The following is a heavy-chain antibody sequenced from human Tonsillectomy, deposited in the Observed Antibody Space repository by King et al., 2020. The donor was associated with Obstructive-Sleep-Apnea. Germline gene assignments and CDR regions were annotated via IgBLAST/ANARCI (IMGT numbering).Heavy chain of an antibody. V-gene: IGHV4-59*08. D-gene: IGHD2-2*01. Sequence: QPPGKRLEWIGYISYAGSTNYNPSLKIRVTMSVDTSKNQFSLKLNSVTAADTAVYFCARNRAYDACPAASFYYWGQGYLFTFSS. CDR3: ARNRAYDACPAASFYY. CDR2: ISYAGST. J-gene: IGHJ4*02.